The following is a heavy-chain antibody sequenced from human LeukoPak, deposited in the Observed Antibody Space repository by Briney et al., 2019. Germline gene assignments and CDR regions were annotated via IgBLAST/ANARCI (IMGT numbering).Heavy chain of an antibody. D-gene: IGHD3-22*01. J-gene: IGHJ3*02. CDR2: INPNSGGT. CDR1: GYTFTGYY. CDR3: ARGAHSSGYYYDAFDI. Sequence: ASVKVSCKASGYTFTGYYMHWVRQAPGQGLEWMGWINPNSGGTNYAQKFQGRVTMTRDTSTSTVYMELSSLRSEDTAVYYCARGAHSSGYYYDAFDIWGQGTMVTVSS. V-gene: IGHV1-2*02.